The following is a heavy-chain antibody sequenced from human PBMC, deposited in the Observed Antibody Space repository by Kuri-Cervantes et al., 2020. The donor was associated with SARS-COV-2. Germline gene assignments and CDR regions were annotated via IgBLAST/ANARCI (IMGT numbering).Heavy chain of an antibody. CDR1: GFTFSSYW. CDR3: ARGGWTKARAYYYYYYMDV. Sequence: GESLKISCAASGFTFSSYWMSWVRQAPGKGLEWVANIKQDGSEKYYVDSVKGRFTISRDNAKNSLYLQMNSLRAEDTAVYYCARGGWTKARAYYYYYYMDVWGKGTTVTVSS. D-gene: IGHD3/OR15-3a*01. J-gene: IGHJ6*03. CDR2: IKQDGSEK. V-gene: IGHV3-7*03.